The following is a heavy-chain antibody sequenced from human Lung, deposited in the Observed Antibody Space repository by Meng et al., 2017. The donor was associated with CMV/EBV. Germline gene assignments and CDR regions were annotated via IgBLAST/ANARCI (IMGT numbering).Heavy chain of an antibody. CDR1: GYTFTGYY. Sequence: ASVKVSCKASGYTFTGYYMHWVRQAPGQGLEWMGWINPNSGGTNYAQKFQGGVTMTRDTSISTAYMELSRLRSDDTAVYYCARGVGYCSSTSCQVWFDPWGQGTLVTVSS. CDR2: INPNSGGT. CDR3: ARGVGYCSSTSCQVWFDP. V-gene: IGHV1-2*02. J-gene: IGHJ5*02. D-gene: IGHD2-2*01.